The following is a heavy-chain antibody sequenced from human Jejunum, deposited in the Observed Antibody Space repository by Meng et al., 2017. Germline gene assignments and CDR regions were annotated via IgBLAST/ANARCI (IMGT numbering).Heavy chain of an antibody. CDR1: GGSIESNNW. CDR3: ARADYVRYFDL. CDR2: VYHSGST. J-gene: IGHJ2*01. D-gene: IGHD3-10*02. V-gene: IGHV4-4*02. Sequence: QGQLQESGPGLVTPSETLSLTCAVSGGSIESNNWWTWIRQPPGQGLEWIGEVYHSGSTHYNPSLQSRVTISIDNSKNRFSLSLNSVTAADTAIYYCARADYVRYFDLWGRGTLVTVSS.